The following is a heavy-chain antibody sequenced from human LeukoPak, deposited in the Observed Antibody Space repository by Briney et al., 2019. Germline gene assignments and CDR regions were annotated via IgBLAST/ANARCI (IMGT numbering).Heavy chain of an antibody. V-gene: IGHV4-59*01. Sequence: PSETLSLTCSVSGISINNYYWNWIRQPPGKGLEWIGYIYNSGSANYNPSLKSRVTISVDTSKNQVSLRLSSVTAADTAVYYCASHYCSGGTCYGRRGMHYYYGVDVWGQGTTVTVS. CDR1: GISINNYY. CDR2: IYNSGSA. D-gene: IGHD2-15*01. CDR3: ASHYCSGGTCYGRRGMHYYYGVDV. J-gene: IGHJ6*02.